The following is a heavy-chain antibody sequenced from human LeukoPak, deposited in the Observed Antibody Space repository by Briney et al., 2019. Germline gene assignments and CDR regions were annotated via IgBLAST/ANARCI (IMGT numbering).Heavy chain of an antibody. J-gene: IGHJ3*02. CDR3: ARAGRLTFDI. Sequence: SETLSLTCAVYGGSFSGYYWSWIRQPPGKGLEWIGEINHSGSTNYNPSLKSRFTISVDTSKNQFSLKLSSVTAADTAVYYCARAGRLTFDIWGQGTMVTVSS. CDR1: GGSFSGYY. CDR2: INHSGST. D-gene: IGHD6-25*01. V-gene: IGHV4-34*01.